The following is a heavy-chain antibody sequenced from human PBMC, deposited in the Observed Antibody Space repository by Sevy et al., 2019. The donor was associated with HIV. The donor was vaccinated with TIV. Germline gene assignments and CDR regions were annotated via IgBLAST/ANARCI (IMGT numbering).Heavy chain of an antibody. V-gene: IGHV5-51*01. CDR1: GYSFTSYW. J-gene: IGHJ6*02. D-gene: IGHD3-10*01. CDR2: IYPGDSDT. CDR3: ARSEYYYGSKVDV. Sequence: GESLKISCKGSGYSFTSYWIGWVRQMPGKGLEWMGIIYPGDSDTRYSPPFQGQVTISADKSISTAYLQWSSLKASDTAMYYCARSEYYYGSKVDVWGQGTTVTVSS.